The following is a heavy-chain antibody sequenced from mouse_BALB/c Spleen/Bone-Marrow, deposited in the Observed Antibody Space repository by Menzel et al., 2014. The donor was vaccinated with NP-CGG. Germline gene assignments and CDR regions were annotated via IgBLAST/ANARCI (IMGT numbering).Heavy chain of an antibody. CDR2: INYSGST. CDR3: ARSDYYDWAY. D-gene: IGHD2-4*01. CDR1: GYSITSFYS. V-gene: IGHV3-1*02. J-gene: IGHJ3*01. Sequence: EVMLVESGPGLVKPSQSLSLTCTVTGYSITSFYSWHWIRQFPGNKLEWMGYINYSGSTNYNPSLKSRISITRDTSKNQFFLQLNSVTTEDTATYYCARSDYYDWAYWGQGTLVTVSA.